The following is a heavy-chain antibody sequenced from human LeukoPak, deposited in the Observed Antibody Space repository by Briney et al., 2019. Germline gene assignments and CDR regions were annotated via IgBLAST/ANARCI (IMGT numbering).Heavy chain of an antibody. J-gene: IGHJ4*02. CDR2: MSSSSSTI. Sequence: GGSLRLSCAASGFTFSSYSMNWVRQAPGKGLEWGSYMSSSSSTIYYADSVKGRFTISRDNAKNSLYLQMNSLSAEDTAVYYCARGGRYHYLDYWRQGPLVPVSS. D-gene: IGHD1-26*01. CDR1: GFTFSSYS. CDR3: ARGGRYHYLDY. V-gene: IGHV3-48*04.